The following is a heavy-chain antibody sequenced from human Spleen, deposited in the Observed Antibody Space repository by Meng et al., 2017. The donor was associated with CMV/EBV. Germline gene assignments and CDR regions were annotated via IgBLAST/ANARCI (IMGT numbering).Heavy chain of an antibody. CDR2: IIPSSGGT. CDR3: ARTRKTNSGAGPENS. CDR1: AYTFSDYF. D-gene: IGHD7-27*01. Sequence: SAYTFSDYFKHSVRQAPAQGREWMAFIIPSSGGTNSAQKFQGRVTVTRDTSVSTAYMELRNLKSDDTAVYYCARTRKTNSGAGPENSWGQGTLVTVSS. J-gene: IGHJ1*01. V-gene: IGHV1-2*02.